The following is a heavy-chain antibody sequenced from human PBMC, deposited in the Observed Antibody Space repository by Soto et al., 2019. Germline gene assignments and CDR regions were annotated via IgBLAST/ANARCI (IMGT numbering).Heavy chain of an antibody. J-gene: IGHJ4*02. D-gene: IGHD2-8*01. CDR2: IIPILGIA. Sequence: QVQLVQSGAEVKKPGSSVKVSCKASGGTFSSYTISWVRQAPGQGLEWMGRIIPILGIANYAQKFQGRVTIPADKSTSTAYMELSRLRSEDTAVYYCASPRGTWCMLCLDYWGQGTLVTVSS. V-gene: IGHV1-69*02. CDR1: GGTFSSYT. CDR3: ASPRGTWCMLCLDY.